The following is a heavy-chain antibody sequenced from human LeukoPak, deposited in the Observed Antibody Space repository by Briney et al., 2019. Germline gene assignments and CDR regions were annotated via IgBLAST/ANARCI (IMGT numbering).Heavy chain of an antibody. CDR2: ISDTGATT. D-gene: IGHD2-8*01. CDR3: AKDTSIGRYCTNGVCTAFDY. CDR1: GFTFSSYA. V-gene: IGHV3-23*01. J-gene: IGHJ4*02. Sequence: PGGSLRLSCAVSGFTFSSYAMSWVRQAPGKGLEWVSAISDTGATTYDADSVKGRFTISRDNSRSTLYLQMNSLRAEDTALYYWAKDTSIGRYCTNGVCTAFDYWGQGTLVTVSS.